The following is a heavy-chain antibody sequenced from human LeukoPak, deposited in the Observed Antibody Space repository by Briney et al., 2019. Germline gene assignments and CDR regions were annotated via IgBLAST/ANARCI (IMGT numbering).Heavy chain of an antibody. J-gene: IGHJ4*02. D-gene: IGHD6-19*01. CDR1: GFTFSSYA. V-gene: IGHV3-30-3*01. Sequence: GGSLRLSCAASGFTFSSYAMHWVRQAPGKGLEWVAVISYDGSNKYYADSVKGRFTISRDNSKNTLYLQMNSLRAEDTAVYYCARHDLGEYSSVWYYFDYWGQGNPGHRLL. CDR3: ARHDLGEYSSVWYYFDY. CDR2: ISYDGSNK.